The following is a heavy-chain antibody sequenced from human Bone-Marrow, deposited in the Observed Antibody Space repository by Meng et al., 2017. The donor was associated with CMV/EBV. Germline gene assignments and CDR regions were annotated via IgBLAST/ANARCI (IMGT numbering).Heavy chain of an antibody. CDR1: GFTFSSYS. CDR2: ISDSSDYT. CDR3: ASAYCPRIVGTTLDY. V-gene: IGHV3-21*01. D-gene: IGHD1-14*01. Sequence: GESLKISCAISGFTFSSYSMNWVRQAPGKGLEWVSSISDSSDYTYYADSVKGRFTISRDNAKKSLHLQMNSLRAEDTAVSDCASAYCPRIVGTTLDYWGRGTLVTVSS. J-gene: IGHJ4*02.